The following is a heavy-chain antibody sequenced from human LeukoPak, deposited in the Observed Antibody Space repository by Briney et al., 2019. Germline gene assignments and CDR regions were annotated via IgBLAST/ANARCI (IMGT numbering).Heavy chain of an antibody. CDR3: ARGPPERYCSGGSCGFDY. J-gene: IGHJ4*02. V-gene: IGHV3-11*06. CDR2: ISSGSSYT. D-gene: IGHD2-15*01. CDR1: GFTFSDYY. Sequence: GGSLRLSCAASGFTFSDYYMSWIRQAPGKGLEWVSYISSGSSYTNYADSVKGRFTISRDNAKNTLYLQMNSLRAEDTAVYYCARGPPERYCSGGSCGFDYWGQGTLVTVSS.